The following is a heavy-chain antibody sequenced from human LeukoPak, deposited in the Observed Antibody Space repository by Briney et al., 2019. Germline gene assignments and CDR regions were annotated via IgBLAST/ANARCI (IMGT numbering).Heavy chain of an antibody. CDR1: GYTFTSYD. CDR3: ARAHARISGLGELSLYG. J-gene: IGHJ4*02. Sequence: SVKVSCKASGYTFTSYDINWVRQAPGQGLEWMGGIIPIFGTANYAQKFQGRVTITADESTSTAYMELSSLRSEDTAVYYCARAHARISGLGELSLYGWGQGTLVTVSS. CDR2: IIPIFGTA. D-gene: IGHD3-16*02. V-gene: IGHV1-69*13.